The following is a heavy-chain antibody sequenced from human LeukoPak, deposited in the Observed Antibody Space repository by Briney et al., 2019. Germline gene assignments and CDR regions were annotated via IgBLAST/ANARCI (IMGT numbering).Heavy chain of an antibody. CDR3: TTGGAYGSGSYYGYYYYGMDV. Sequence: PGGSLRLSCAASGFTFSNAWMNWVRQAPGKGLEWVGRIKSKTDGGTTDYAAPVKGRFTISRDDSKNTLYLQMNSLKTEDTAVYYCTTGGAYGSGSYYGYYYYGMDVWGQGTTVTVSS. V-gene: IGHV3-15*07. D-gene: IGHD3-10*01. CDR1: GFTFSNAW. J-gene: IGHJ6*02. CDR2: IKSKTDGGTT.